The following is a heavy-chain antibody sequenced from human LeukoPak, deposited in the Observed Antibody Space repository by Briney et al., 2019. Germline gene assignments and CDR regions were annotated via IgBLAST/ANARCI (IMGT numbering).Heavy chain of an antibody. CDR1: GGSISSSSYY. V-gene: IGHV4-39*07. J-gene: IGHJ6*03. Sequence: PSETLSLTCTVSGGSISSSSYYWGWIRQPPGKGLEWIGSIYYSGSTYYNPSLKSRVTISVDTSKNQFSLKLSSVTAADTAVYYCASGPAMVTHYYYYMDVWGKGTTVTVSS. CDR3: ASGPAMVTHYYYYMDV. D-gene: IGHD5-18*01. CDR2: IYYSGST.